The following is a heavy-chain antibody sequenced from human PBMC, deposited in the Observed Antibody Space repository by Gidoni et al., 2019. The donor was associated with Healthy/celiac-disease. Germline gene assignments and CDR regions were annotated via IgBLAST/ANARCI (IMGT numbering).Heavy chain of an antibody. V-gene: IGHV4-61*01. CDR3: AKITMVRRVIIHKYDGMDV. CDR2: IYYSVST. J-gene: IGHJ6*02. D-gene: IGHD3-10*01. Sequence: QVPLQESGPGLVTPSETLSLTSSVSGGSLISGSYSWTWTRQPPGKGLEWIEYIYYSVSTNYNPSLKSRVTISVDTSKNQFSLKLSSVTAADTAVYYCAKITMVRRVIIHKYDGMDVWGQGTTVTVSS. CDR1: GGSLISGSYS.